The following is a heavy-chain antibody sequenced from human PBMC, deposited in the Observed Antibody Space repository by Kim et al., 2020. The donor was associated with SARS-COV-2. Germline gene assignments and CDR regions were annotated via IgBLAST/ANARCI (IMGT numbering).Heavy chain of an antibody. D-gene: IGHD3-10*01. CDR3: ARVYYVVDY. J-gene: IGHJ4*02. CDR1: GFTFNDYG. Sequence: GSLRLSCAASGFTFNDYGMSWVRQSPGKGLEWVSAISPTGDASDYADSVRGRFTISRDSSKNTLYLQMSSVRAEDTALYYCARVYYVVDYWGQGTQVTVSS. CDR2: ISPTGDAS. V-gene: IGHV3-23*01.